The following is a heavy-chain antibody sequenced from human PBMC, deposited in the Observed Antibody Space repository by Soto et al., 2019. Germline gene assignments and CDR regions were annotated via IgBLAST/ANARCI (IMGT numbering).Heavy chain of an antibody. V-gene: IGHV3-53*02. D-gene: IGHD3-9*01. CDR2: IYSGGST. CDR3: ARLEYDILTGYLYGMDV. CDR1: GFTVSSNY. Sequence: EVQLVETGGGLIQPGGSLRLSCAASGFTVSSNYMSWVRQAPGKGLEWVSVIYSGGSTYYADSVKGRFTISRDNSKNTLYLQMNSLRAEDTAVYYCARLEYDILTGYLYGMDVWGQGPTVTVSS. J-gene: IGHJ6*02.